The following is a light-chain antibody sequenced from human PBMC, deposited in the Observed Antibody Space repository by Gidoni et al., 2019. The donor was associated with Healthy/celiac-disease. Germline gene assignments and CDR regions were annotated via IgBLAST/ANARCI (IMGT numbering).Light chain of an antibody. CDR2: DAS. CDR3: QQYDNLPWT. CDR1: QDISNY. Sequence: IQMTQSPSSLSASVGDRVTITCQASQDISNYLNWYQQKPGKAPKLLIYDASNLETRVPSRFSGSGSGTDFTFTISSLQPEDIATYYCQQYDNLPWTFGQGTKVEIK. J-gene: IGKJ1*01. V-gene: IGKV1-33*01.